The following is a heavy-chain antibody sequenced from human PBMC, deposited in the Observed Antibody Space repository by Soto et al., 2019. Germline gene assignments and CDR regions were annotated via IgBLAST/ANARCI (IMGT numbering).Heavy chain of an antibody. CDR2: ISAHNGNT. CDR1: GYAFTTYG. D-gene: IGHD1-1*01. V-gene: IGHV1-18*01. CDR3: ARGRYGDY. J-gene: IGHJ4*02. Sequence: QVHLVQSGAEVKKPGASVKVSCQGSGYAFTTYGITWVRQAPGQGLEWMGWISAHNGNTNYAQKLQGRVTVTRETSTSTAYMELRSLRYDDTAVYSCARGRYGDYWGQGALVTVSS.